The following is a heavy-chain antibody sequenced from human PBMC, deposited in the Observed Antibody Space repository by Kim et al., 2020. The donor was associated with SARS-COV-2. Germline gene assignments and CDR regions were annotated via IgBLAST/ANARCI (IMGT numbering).Heavy chain of an antibody. J-gene: IGHJ6*02. V-gene: IGHV3-11*01. CDR1: GFTLRDYY. Sequence: GGSLRLSCAASGFTLRDYYMSWIRQAPGKGLEWVSKISSSGGTIEYADSVKGRFTISRDKAKDSLYLQMSSLRAEDTAVYYCARSGYYTVTYGMDVWGQGTAVTVSS. CDR2: ISSSGGTI. D-gene: IGHD3-3*01. CDR3: ARSGYYTVTYGMDV.